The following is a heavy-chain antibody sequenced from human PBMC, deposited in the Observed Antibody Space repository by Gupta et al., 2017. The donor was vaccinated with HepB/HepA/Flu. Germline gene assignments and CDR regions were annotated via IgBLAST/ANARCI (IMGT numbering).Heavy chain of an antibody. Sequence: VRLWVSGEALARLGGPLNPPVVASGSASCNYTMTWVPHAPVKGLEWVAVIGGSHSSIYYADSVKSRFTVSRENSKNTLYLQRKSRRGEEKAVYYCAKRCSTCNAVWVGLDAWGQGTLVTVSA. CDR2: IGGSHSSI. CDR3: AKRCSTCNAVWVGLDA. D-gene: IGHD3-16*01. J-gene: IGHJ4*02. CDR1: GSASCNYT. V-gene: IGHV3-23*01.